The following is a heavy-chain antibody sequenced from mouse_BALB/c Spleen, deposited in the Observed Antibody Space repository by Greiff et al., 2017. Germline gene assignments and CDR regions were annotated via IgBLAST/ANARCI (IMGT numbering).Heavy chain of an antibody. D-gene: IGHD1-2*01. CDR3: TRSFITTASYAMDY. Sequence: VKLQQSGAELVKPGASVKLSCKASGYTFTSYYMYWVKQRPGQGLEWIGEINPSNGGTNFNEKFKSKATLTVDKSSSTAYMQLSSLTSEDSAVYYCTRSFITTASYAMDYWGQGTSVTVSS. J-gene: IGHJ4*01. CDR1: GYTFTSYY. CDR2: INPSNGGT. V-gene: IGHV1S81*02.